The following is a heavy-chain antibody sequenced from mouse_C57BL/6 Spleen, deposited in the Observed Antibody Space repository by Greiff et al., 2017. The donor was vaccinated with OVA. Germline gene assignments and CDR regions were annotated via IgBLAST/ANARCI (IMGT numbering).Heavy chain of an antibody. CDR3: ARTGFAY. CDR1: GFSLTSYG. Sequence: QVQLQQSGPGLVQPSQRLSITCTVSGFSLTSYGVHWVRQSPGKGLEWLGVIWSGGSTDYNAAFISRLSISKDNSKSQVFFKMNSLQADDTAIYYCARTGFAYWGQGTLVTVSA. J-gene: IGHJ3*01. CDR2: IWSGGST. V-gene: IGHV2-2*01.